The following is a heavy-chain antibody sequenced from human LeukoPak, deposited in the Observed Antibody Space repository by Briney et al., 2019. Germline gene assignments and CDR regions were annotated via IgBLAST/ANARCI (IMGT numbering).Heavy chain of an antibody. D-gene: IGHD6-6*01. CDR1: GISVSSNY. CDR2: ISGSGGST. V-gene: IGHV3-23*01. Sequence: GGSLRLSCAASGISVSSNYMNWVRQAPGKGLEWVSAISGSGGSTYYADSVKGRFTISRDNSKNTLYLQMNSLRAEDTAVYYCAKDIRRSIASPYYFDYWGQGTLVTVSS. CDR3: AKDIRRSIASPYYFDY. J-gene: IGHJ4*02.